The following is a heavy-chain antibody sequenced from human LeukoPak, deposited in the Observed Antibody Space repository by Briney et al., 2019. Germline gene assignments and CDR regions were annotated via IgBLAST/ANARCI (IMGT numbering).Heavy chain of an antibody. Sequence: GGSLRLSCAASGFTFSSYAMSWVRQAPGGGLEWVSAISGNGGSTYYADSLKGRFTISRDNSKNTLSLQMSSLRAADTAVYYCAKDGEDGDYVSYYYYYMDVWGKGTTVTVYS. CDR3: AKDGEDGDYVSYYYYYMDV. CDR2: ISGNGGST. J-gene: IGHJ6*03. D-gene: IGHD4-17*01. CDR1: GFTFSSYA. V-gene: IGHV3-23*01.